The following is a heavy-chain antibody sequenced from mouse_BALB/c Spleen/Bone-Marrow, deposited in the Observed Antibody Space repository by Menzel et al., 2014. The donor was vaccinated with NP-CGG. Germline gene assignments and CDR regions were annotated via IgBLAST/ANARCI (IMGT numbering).Heavy chain of an antibody. CDR2: INNNGGST. Sequence: EVMLVESGGGLVQPGGSLKLSCVASGFTFSSYGMPWVRQTPDKRLELVATINNNGGSTYYTDSVKGQFTISRDNAKNTLYLQMSSLKTEDTAMYYCAKVYGWYFDIWGAGTTVAVAS. D-gene: IGHD1-1*01. CDR1: GFTFSSYG. CDR3: AKVYGWYFDI. J-gene: IGHJ1*01. V-gene: IGHV5-6-3*01.